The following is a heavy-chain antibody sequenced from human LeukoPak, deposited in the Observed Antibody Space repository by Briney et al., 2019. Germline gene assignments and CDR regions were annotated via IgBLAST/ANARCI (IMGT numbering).Heavy chain of an antibody. CDR3: ARDVVDITPY. CDR1: GFTFSIYW. D-gene: IGHD3-3*01. V-gene: IGHV3-74*01. J-gene: IGHJ4*02. Sequence: GSLRLSCAASGFTFSIYWMHWVRQAPGKGLVWVSRINNDGSSTNYADSVKGRFTISRDNAKNTLYLQMNSLRAEDTAVYYCARDVVDITPYWGQGTLVTVSS. CDR2: INNDGSST.